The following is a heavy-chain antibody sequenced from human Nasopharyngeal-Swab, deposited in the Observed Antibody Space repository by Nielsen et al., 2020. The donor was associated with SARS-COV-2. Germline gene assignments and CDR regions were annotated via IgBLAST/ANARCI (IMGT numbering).Heavy chain of an antibody. J-gene: IGHJ6*02. V-gene: IGHV3-23*01. CDR2: ISDGGGST. D-gene: IGHD6-13*01. CDR1: GFTFSYYA. CDR3: AKVLAAAVAYYYGMDV. Sequence: GESLKISCAATGFTFSYYAMNWVRQAPGKGLEWVSGISDGGGSTSYADYAKGRFTISRENTKKTLYLQMNSLTAEDTAVYYCAKVLAAAVAYYYGMDVWGQGTTVTVSS.